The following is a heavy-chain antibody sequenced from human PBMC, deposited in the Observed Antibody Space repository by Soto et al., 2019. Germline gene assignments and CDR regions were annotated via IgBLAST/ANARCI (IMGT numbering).Heavy chain of an antibody. CDR3: ASSQPGGPGNWFDP. V-gene: IGHV1-69*06. Sequence: QVQLVQSGAEVNKPASSVKVSCKASGGTFSSYAISWVRQAPGPGLEWMGGIIPIFGTANYAQKFQGRVTITADKSTSTAYMELSSLRSEDTAVYYCASSQPGGPGNWFDPWGQGTLVTVSS. J-gene: IGHJ5*02. CDR2: IIPIFGTA. CDR1: GGTFSSYA.